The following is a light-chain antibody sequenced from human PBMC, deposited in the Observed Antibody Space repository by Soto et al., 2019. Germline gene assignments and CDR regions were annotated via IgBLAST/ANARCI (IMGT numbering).Light chain of an antibody. CDR1: QGISYY. Sequence: DIQMTQSPSSLSASVGDRVTITCRASQGISYYLAWYQQKPGKVPKLLIYAASTLQSGVPSRFSGSASGTDFTLTISSLQPEDVATYYCQKYNSAPRTFGQGTKVEIK. CDR2: AAS. CDR3: QKYNSAPRT. J-gene: IGKJ1*01. V-gene: IGKV1-27*01.